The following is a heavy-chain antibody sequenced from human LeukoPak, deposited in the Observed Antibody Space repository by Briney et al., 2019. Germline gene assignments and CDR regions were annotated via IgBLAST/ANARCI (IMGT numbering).Heavy chain of an antibody. CDR1: GFTFSSYA. CDR2: ISYDGSNK. J-gene: IGHJ4*02. Sequence: GGSLRLSCAASGFTFSSYAMHWVRQAPGKGLEWVAVISYDGSNKYYADSVKGRFTISRDNSKNTLYLQMNSLRAEDTAVYYCASTEYSSPRAVYYWGQGTLVTVSS. D-gene: IGHD6-6*01. CDR3: ASTEYSSPRAVYY. V-gene: IGHV3-30-3*01.